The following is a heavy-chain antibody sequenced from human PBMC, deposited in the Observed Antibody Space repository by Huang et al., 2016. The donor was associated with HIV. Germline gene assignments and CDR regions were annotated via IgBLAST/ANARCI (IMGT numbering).Heavy chain of an antibody. Sequence: QVQLVESGGGVVQPGGSLRLSCATSGFPFSDYVLHWVRQAPGKGLEWGAFMEYDGTTKVYADSVEGRFTVSRDNSKSTLYLQMNSLRLEDTSIYYCLKDQVGPWGQGTLVTVSS. CDR3: LKDQVGP. V-gene: IGHV3-30*02. CDR1: GFPFSDYV. CDR2: MEYDGTTK. J-gene: IGHJ5*02. D-gene: IGHD3-10*01.